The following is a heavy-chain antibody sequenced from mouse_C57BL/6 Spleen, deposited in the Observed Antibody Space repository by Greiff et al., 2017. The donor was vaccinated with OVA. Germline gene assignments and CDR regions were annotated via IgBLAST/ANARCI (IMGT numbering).Heavy chain of an antibody. Sequence: QVQLQQSGAELVKPGASVKISCKASGYAFSSYWMNWVKQRPGKGLEWIGQIYPGDGDTNYNGKFKGKATLTADKSSSTAYMQLSSLTSEDSAVYICARGITTVVGGRYFDYWGQGTTLTVSS. CDR3: ARGITTVVGGRYFDY. V-gene: IGHV1-80*01. CDR1: GYAFSSYW. CDR2: IYPGDGDT. D-gene: IGHD1-1*01. J-gene: IGHJ2*01.